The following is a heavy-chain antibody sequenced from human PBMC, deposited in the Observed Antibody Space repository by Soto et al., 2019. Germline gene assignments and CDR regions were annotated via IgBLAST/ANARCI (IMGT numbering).Heavy chain of an antibody. CDR2: INPNSGGT. Sequence: ASVXVSCKASLYTFSCYYMHLLRQAPGLGLQRMGWINPNSGGTNYAQRFQGRVTMTWDTSISTAYMEVSRLSSDDTAVYYCATQISGESDDFDIWGQGTMVTVSS. CDR1: LYTFSCYY. CDR3: ATQISGESDDFDI. J-gene: IGHJ3*02. D-gene: IGHD2-15*01. V-gene: IGHV1-2*02.